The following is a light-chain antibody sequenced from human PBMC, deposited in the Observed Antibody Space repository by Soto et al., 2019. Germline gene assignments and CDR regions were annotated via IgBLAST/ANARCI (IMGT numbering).Light chain of an antibody. V-gene: IGLV2-14*03. CDR2: NVS. CDR1: SSDIGYYDF. J-gene: IGLJ2*01. CDR3: CSYTTTNTVI. Sequence: QSALTQPASVSGSPGQSITISCTGTSSDIGYYDFVSWYQQHPDKAPKVIIYNVSHRPSGVSNRFSGSKSGNTASLTISGLQLEDEGDYHCCSYTTTNTVIIGGGTKLTVL.